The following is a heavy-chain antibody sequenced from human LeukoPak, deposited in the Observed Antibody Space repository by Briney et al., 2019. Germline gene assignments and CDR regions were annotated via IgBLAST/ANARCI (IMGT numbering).Heavy chain of an antibody. CDR3: AKADCGGDCRTCDF. Sequence: GGSLRLSCAASGFTFDDYAMHWVRQAPGKGLEWVSGINWNSGTMGYANSVKGRFTISGDNAKNSLYLQMNSLRGEDTALYYCAKADCGGDCRTCDFWGQGTLVTVSS. D-gene: IGHD2-21*02. CDR1: GFTFDDYA. J-gene: IGHJ4*02. V-gene: IGHV3-9*01. CDR2: INWNSGTM.